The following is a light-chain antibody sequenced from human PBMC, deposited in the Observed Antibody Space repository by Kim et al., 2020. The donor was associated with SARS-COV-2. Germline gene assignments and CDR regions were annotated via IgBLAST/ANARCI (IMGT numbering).Light chain of an antibody. Sequence: DTQMTQSPSTLSASVGDRVTITCRASQIIRRWLAWYQQKPGKAPSLLIYEVSSLQSGVPSRFSGSGSGTEFTLTISSLQPDDSAIDYCQQYNTYPWTFGQGTKVDIK. V-gene: IGKV1-5*03. CDR2: EVS. CDR3: QQYNTYPWT. CDR1: QIIRRW. J-gene: IGKJ1*01.